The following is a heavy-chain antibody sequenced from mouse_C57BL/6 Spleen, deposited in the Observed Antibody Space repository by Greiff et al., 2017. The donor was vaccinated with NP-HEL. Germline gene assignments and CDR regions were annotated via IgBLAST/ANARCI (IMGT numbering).Heavy chain of an antibody. Sequence: VKQSHGKSLEWIGDINPNNGGTSYNQKFKGKATLTVDKSSSTAYMELRSLTPEDSAAYYCARGGSPWYFDVWGTGTTVTVSS. J-gene: IGHJ1*03. D-gene: IGHD1-1*01. CDR2: INPNNGGT. CDR3: ARGGSPWYFDV. V-gene: IGHV1-26*01.